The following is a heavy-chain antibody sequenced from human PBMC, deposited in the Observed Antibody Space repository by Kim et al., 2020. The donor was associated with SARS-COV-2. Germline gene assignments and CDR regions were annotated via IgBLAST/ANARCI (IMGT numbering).Heavy chain of an antibody. Sequence: ASVKVSCKASGYTFTGYYMHWVRQAPGQGLEWMGWINPNSGGTNYAQKFQGRVTMTRDTSISTAYMELSRLRSDDTAVYYCARGHHGAPDFWSGYYTINDAFDIWGQGTMVTVSS. CDR3: ARGHHGAPDFWSGYYTINDAFDI. V-gene: IGHV1-2*02. J-gene: IGHJ3*02. CDR2: INPNSGGT. D-gene: IGHD3-3*01. CDR1: GYTFTGYY.